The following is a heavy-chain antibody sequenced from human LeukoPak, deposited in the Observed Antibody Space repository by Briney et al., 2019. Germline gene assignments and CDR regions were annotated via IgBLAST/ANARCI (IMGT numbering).Heavy chain of an antibody. V-gene: IGHV1-69*04. CDR1: GGTFSSYA. J-gene: IGHJ5*02. CDR2: IIPILGIA. CDR3: ARAGGRYCSGGSCRTGHLRWFDP. D-gene: IGHD2-15*01. Sequence: ASVKVSCKASGGTFSSYAISWVRQAPGQGLEWMGRIIPILGIANYAQKFQGRVTITADKSTSTAYMELSSLRSEDTAVYYCARAGGRYCSGGSCRTGHLRWFDPWGQGTLVTVSS.